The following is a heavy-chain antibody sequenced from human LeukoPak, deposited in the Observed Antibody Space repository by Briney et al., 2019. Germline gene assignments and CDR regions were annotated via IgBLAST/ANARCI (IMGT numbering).Heavy chain of an antibody. Sequence: ASVKVSCKASGYTFTSYYMHWVRQAPGQGLEWMGIINPSGGSTSYAQKFQGRVTMTRDTSASTVYMELSSLRSEDTAVYYCARDAPVVRGVIIAFDYWGQGTLVTVSS. J-gene: IGHJ4*02. CDR1: GYTFTSYY. CDR3: ARDAPVVRGVIIAFDY. V-gene: IGHV1-46*01. D-gene: IGHD3-10*01. CDR2: INPSGGST.